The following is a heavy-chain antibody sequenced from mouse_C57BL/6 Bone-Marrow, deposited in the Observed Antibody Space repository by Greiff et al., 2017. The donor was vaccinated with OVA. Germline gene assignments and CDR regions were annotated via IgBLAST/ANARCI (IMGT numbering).Heavy chain of an antibody. J-gene: IGHJ1*03. CDR3: ARHEGEIYYYVSGYFDV. Sequence: QVQLQQSGAELVKPGASVKLSCKASGYTFTEYTIHWVKQRSGQGLEWIGWFYPGSGSIKYNEKFKDKATLTADKSSSTVYMELSRLTSEDSAVYFCARHEGEIYYYVSGYFDVWGTGTTVTVSS. V-gene: IGHV1-62-2*01. CDR1: GYTFTEYT. CDR2: FYPGSGSI. D-gene: IGHD1-1*01.